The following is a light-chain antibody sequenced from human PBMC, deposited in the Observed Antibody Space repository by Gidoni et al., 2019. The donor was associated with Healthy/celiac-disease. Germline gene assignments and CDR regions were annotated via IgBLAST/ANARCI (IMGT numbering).Light chain of an antibody. CDR2: WAS. J-gene: IGKJ1*01. V-gene: IGKV4-1*01. CDR1: QSVLYSSNNKNY. Sequence: DIVMTQSPDSLAVSLGERATINCKSSQSVLYSSNNKNYLAWYQQKPGQPPKLLIYWASTRESGVPDRFSGSGSGTDFTLTISSLQAEDVAVYYCQQSDRTPSETFGQGTKVEIK. CDR3: QQSDRTPSET.